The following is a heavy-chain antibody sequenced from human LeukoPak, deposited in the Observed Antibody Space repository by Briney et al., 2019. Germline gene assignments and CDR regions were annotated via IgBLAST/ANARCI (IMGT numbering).Heavy chain of an antibody. D-gene: IGHD1-26*01. Sequence: GGSLKLSCAASGFTLSGSAMHWVRQASGKGLEWVGRIRNKPNNYATTYAASVKGRFTISRDDSKNTAYLQMNSLKTEDTAVYYCTSKRPGDSYYYFDSWGQGTLVTVSS. CDR1: GFTLSGSA. J-gene: IGHJ4*02. CDR3: TSKRPGDSYYYFDS. CDR2: IRNKPNNYAT. V-gene: IGHV3-73*01.